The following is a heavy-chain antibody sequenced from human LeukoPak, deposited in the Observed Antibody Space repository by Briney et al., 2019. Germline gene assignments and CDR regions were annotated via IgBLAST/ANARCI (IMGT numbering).Heavy chain of an antibody. V-gene: IGHV3-30-3*01. CDR3: ARDGDDYGVTGYFDY. D-gene: IGHD4-17*01. CDR2: ISYDGSNK. Sequence: GRSLRLSCAASGFTFSSYAMHWVRQAPGKGLEWVAVISYDGSNKYYADSVKGRFTISRDISKNTLYLQMNSLRAEDTAVYYCARDGDDYGVTGYFDYWGQGTLVTVSS. J-gene: IGHJ4*02. CDR1: GFTFSSYA.